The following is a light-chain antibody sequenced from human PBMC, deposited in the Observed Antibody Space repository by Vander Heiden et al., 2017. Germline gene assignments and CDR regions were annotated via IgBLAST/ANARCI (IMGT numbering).Light chain of an antibody. J-gene: IGKJ3*01. CDR2: WSS. CDR3: QQYYSIPLT. V-gene: IGKV4-1*01. Sequence: VLTQSPDSPAVSLGERATINCQSSQVLLYSSDNRNYLAGYQQKPGQPPNLLIYWSSTRESGVPDRFSGSGSGTDFTLTISSLQAEDVAVYYCQQYYSIPLTFGPGTKVDIK. CDR1: QVLLYSSDNRNY.